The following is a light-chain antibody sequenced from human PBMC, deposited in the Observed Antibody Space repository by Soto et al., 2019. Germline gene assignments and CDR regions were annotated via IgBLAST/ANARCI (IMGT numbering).Light chain of an antibody. Sequence: QLVLTQSPSASASLGASVKLTCTLSSGHSSYAIAWHQQRPEKGPRYLMKLNSDGSHSKGDGIPDRFSGSSSGAERYLTISSLQSEDEADYYCQTWGTGIQVFGRGTKLTVL. CDR3: QTWGTGIQV. CDR1: SGHSSYA. V-gene: IGLV4-69*01. J-gene: IGLJ2*01. CDR2: LNSDGSH.